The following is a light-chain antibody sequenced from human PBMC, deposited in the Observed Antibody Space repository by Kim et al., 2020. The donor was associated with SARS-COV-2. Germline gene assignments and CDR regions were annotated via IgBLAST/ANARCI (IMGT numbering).Light chain of an antibody. CDR2: QDS. Sequence: SYELTQPPSVSVFPGQTASITCFGDKLGDKYACWYQQKPGQSPVLVIYQDSKRPSGIPERFSGSNSGNTATLTISGTQAMDEADYYCQAWDSSTHVVFGGGTQLTVL. CDR1: KLGDKY. V-gene: IGLV3-1*01. CDR3: QAWDSSTHVV. J-gene: IGLJ2*01.